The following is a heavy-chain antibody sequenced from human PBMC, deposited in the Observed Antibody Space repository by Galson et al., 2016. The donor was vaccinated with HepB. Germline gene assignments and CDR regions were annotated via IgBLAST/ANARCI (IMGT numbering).Heavy chain of an antibody. J-gene: IGHJ4*02. D-gene: IGHD5-24*01. CDR2: IHFSGTT. Sequence: SETLSLTCSVSSGPISSSAYYWGWIRQPPGKGLEWLGSIHFSGTTYHNPSLKSRVAISVDTSKNQFSLKLGSVTAADTAVYYCARHEGDGYNYGPFDYWGQGTLVTVSS. CDR1: SGPISSSAYY. CDR3: ARHEGDGYNYGPFDY. V-gene: IGHV4-39*01.